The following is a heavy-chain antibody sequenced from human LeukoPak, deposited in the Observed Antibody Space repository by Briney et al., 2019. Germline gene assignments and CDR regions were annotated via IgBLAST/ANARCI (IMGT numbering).Heavy chain of an antibody. CDR3: ARAPNLIGIDAFDI. CDR2: IYTSGST. D-gene: IGHD3-22*01. Sequence: SETLSLTCTVSGGSISSGSYYWSWIRQPAGKGLKWIGRIYTSGSTNYNPSLKSRVTISVDTSKNQFSLKLSSVTAADTAVYYCARAPNLIGIDAFDIWGQGTMVTVSS. V-gene: IGHV4-61*02. CDR1: GGSISSGSYY. J-gene: IGHJ3*02.